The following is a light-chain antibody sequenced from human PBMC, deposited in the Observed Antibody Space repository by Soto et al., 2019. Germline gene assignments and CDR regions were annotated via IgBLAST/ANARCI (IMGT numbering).Light chain of an antibody. Sequence: EIVLTQSPATLSLSPGERATLSCRASQSVSSSLAWYQQKPGQAPRLLIYDASNRATGIPDRFSGSGSGKHFALTARRMEPDDIAFYYVQKYVSSGTVGQRP. J-gene: IGKJ1*01. CDR3: QKYVSSGT. CDR2: DAS. CDR1: QSVSSS. V-gene: IGKV3-11*01.